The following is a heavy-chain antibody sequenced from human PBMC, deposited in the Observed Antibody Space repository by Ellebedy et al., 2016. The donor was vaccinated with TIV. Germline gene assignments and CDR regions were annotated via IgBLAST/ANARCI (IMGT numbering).Heavy chain of an antibody. D-gene: IGHD3-9*01. Sequence: MPSETLSLTCTVSGASISSSGYFCAWIRQPPGEGLEWIGSVLYSGGTYYNPSLKSRLTISEDMSKNHFSLSLSSVTAADTAIYYCARGEDILYFDSWGQGTLVTVSS. CDR3: ARGEDILYFDS. CDR1: GASISSSGYF. V-gene: IGHV4-39*07. J-gene: IGHJ4*02. CDR2: VLYSGGT.